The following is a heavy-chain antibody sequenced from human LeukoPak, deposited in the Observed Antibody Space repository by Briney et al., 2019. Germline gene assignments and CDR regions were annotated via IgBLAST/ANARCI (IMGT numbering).Heavy chain of an antibody. Sequence: PGGSPRLSCAASGFTFSNYWMSWVRQAPGKGLEWVANIEQDGSEKYYVDSVKGRFTISRDNSKNSLYLQMNSLRAEDTALYYCAKDTTPRLAAAGPYGMDVWGQGTTVTVSS. V-gene: IGHV3-7*03. D-gene: IGHD6-13*01. CDR1: GFTFSNYW. CDR3: AKDTTPRLAAAGPYGMDV. CDR2: IEQDGSEK. J-gene: IGHJ6*02.